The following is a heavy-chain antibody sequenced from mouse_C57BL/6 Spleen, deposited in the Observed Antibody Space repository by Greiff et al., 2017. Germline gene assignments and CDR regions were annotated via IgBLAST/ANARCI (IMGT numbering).Heavy chain of an antibody. CDR1: GYTFTDYE. CDR3: TRRAAMDY. V-gene: IGHV1-15*01. Sequence: LVESGAELVRPGASVTLSCKASGYTFTDYEMHWVKQTPVHGLEWIGAIDPETGGTAYNQKFKGKAILTADKSSSTAYMELRSLTSEDSAVYYCTRRAAMDYWGQGTSVTVSS. J-gene: IGHJ4*01. CDR2: IDPETGGT.